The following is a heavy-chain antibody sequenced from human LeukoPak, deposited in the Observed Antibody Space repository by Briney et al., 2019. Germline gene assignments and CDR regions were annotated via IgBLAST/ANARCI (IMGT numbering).Heavy chain of an antibody. J-gene: IGHJ5*02. CDR3: ARHYGP. CDR2: MSYGGST. Sequence: SETLSLTCTVSGGSMSSSRYYWGWIRQPPGKGLEWIGSMSYGGSTYYNLSLRSRVDISEDTSKNQFSLIVNSVTAADTAIYYCARHYGPWGQGTLVTVSS. V-gene: IGHV4-39*01. CDR1: GGSMSSSRYY. D-gene: IGHD3-10*01.